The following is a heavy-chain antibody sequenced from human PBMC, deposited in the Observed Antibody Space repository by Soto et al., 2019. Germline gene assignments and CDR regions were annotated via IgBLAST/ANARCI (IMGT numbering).Heavy chain of an antibody. J-gene: IGHJ6*02. V-gene: IGHV3-30*18. CDR2: IGYDGSNK. D-gene: IGHD3-10*01. CDR3: AKGIPMVRPVIAHRWYYGMDV. CDR1: GSSFSSDL. Sequence: CLRPSCAACGSSFSSDLMHWVRQAPGKGVGWGAVIGYDGSNKYYADSVKGRFTISRDKSKNTLYLQRNSLRAEDTAVYYCAKGIPMVRPVIAHRWYYGMDVCGQRTTVTVPS.